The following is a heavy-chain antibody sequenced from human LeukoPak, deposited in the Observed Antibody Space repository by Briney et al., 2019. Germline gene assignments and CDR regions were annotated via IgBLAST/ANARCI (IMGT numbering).Heavy chain of an antibody. CDR3: AELGITMIGGV. V-gene: IGHV3-48*03. Sequence: LSGGSLRLSCAASGFTFSNYWMHWVRHAPGKGLEWVSYISSSGSTIYYADSVKGRFTISRDNAKNSLYLQMNSLRAEDTAVYYCAELGITMIGGVWGKGTTVTISS. J-gene: IGHJ6*04. CDR2: ISSSGSTI. CDR1: GFTFSNYW. D-gene: IGHD3-10*02.